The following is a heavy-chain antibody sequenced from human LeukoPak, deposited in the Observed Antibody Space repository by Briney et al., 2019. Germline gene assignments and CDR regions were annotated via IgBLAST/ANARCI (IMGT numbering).Heavy chain of an antibody. V-gene: IGHV4-61*02. Sequence: SETLSLTCTVSGGSISSGSYYWSWIRQPAGKGLEWIGRIYTSGSTNYNPSLKSRGTISVDTSKNQFSLKLSSVTAADTAVYYCARDIDYYDSSGYYAAFDILGQGTMGTVSS. J-gene: IGHJ3*02. CDR2: IYTSGST. CDR3: ARDIDYYDSSGYYAAFDI. D-gene: IGHD3-22*01. CDR1: GGSISSGSYY.